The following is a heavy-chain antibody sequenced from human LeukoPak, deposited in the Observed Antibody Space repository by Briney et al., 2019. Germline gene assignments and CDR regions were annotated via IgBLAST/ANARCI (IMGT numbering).Heavy chain of an antibody. Sequence: PSETLSLTCTVSGGSISSGGYYWTWICQHPGKGLEWIGYIYYSGSTYYNPSLKSRVTISVDTSKNQFSLRLSSVTAADTAVYYCALGYCGGGSCYAREYFQHWGQGTLVTVSS. CDR3: ALGYCGGGSCYAREYFQH. CDR2: IYYSGST. D-gene: IGHD2-15*01. CDR1: GGSISSGGYY. V-gene: IGHV4-31*03. J-gene: IGHJ1*01.